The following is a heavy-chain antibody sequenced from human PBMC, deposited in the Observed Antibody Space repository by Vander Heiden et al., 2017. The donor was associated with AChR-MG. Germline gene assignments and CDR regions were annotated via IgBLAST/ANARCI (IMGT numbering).Heavy chain of an antibody. CDR3: ARGVSGVGGRCYSQDWFDP. Sequence: QVHLQESGPGLVQPSQTLSLTCTVDGGSMRTYYWSWIRPPPGKGLEWIGYVDDRGVTKNNPSLSSRVTIWGDTSKMQFSLNLHSGTPADTAVYYCARGVSGVGGRCYSQDWFDPWGQGTQGIVSS. CDR1: GGSMRTYY. V-gene: IGHV4-59*01. J-gene: IGHJ5*02. D-gene: IGHD2-15*01. CDR2: VDDRGVT.